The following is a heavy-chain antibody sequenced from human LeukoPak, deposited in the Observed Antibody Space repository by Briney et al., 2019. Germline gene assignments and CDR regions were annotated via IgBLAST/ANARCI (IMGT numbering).Heavy chain of an antibody. J-gene: IGHJ4*02. CDR3: ARGQDYYDSSGYYYVY. V-gene: IGHV4-31*03. CDR2: IYYSGST. CDR1: GGSISSGGYY. D-gene: IGHD3-22*01. Sequence: PSETLSLTCTVSGGSISSGGYYWSWNRQHPGKGLEWIGYIYYSGSTYYNPSLKSRVTISVDTSKNQFSLKLSSVTAADTAVYYCARGQDYYDSSGYYYVYWGQGTLVTVSS.